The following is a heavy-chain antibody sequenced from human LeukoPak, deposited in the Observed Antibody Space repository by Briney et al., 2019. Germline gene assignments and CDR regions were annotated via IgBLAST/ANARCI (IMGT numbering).Heavy chain of an antibody. V-gene: IGHV4-34*01. CDR3: ARAGTYYDILTGYYGAYYFDC. CDR2: INHSGST. J-gene: IGHJ4*02. Sequence: PWGSLRLSCVASGFTFSSYGLSWVRQAPGKGLEWIGEINHSGSTNYNPSLKSRVTISVDTSKNQFSLKLSSVTAADTAVYYCARAGTYYDILTGYYGAYYFDCWGQGTLVTVSS. CDR1: GFTFSSYG. D-gene: IGHD3-9*01.